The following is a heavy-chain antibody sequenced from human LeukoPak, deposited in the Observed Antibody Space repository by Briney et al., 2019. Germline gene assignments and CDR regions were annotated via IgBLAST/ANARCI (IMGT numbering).Heavy chain of an antibody. D-gene: IGHD2-15*01. V-gene: IGHV5-51*01. J-gene: IGHJ4*02. CDR2: IYPGDSDA. CDR1: GYTFRRNW. Sequence: GESLKISCQASGYTFRRNWIAWVRQQPGKGLEWTGIIYPGDSDAKYTPSFRGQVTMSVDKSTSTAYLQWSSLRASDTAIYYCAKQWDCTGGSCYPNYFDSWGQGTLVTVSS. CDR3: AKQWDCTGGSCYPNYFDS.